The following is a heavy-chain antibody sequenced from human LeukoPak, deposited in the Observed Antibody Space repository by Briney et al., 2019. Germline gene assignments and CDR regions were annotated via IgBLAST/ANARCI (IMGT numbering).Heavy chain of an antibody. D-gene: IGHD1/OR15-1a*01. J-gene: IGHJ4*02. CDR3: ARKPIINNAWYYFDY. V-gene: IGHV4-34*01. CDR1: GGSFSGYY. CDR2: INHSGST. Sequence: SETLSLTCAVYGGSFSGYYWSWIRQPPGKGLEWIGEINHSGSTNYNPSPKSRVTMSVDTSKNQFSLKLSSVTAADTAVYYCARKPIINNAWYYFDYWGQGTLVTVSS.